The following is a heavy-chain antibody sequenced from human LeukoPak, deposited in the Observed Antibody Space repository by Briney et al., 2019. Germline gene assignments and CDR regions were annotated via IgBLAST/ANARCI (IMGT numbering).Heavy chain of an antibody. CDR3: ARGEPGIAAAGY. V-gene: IGHV4-31*03. CDR2: IYYSGST. CDR1: GGSISSGGYY. D-gene: IGHD6-13*01. Sequence: SETLSLTCTVSGGSISSGGYYWSWIRQHPGKGLEWIGYIYYSGSTYYNPSLKSRVTISVDTSKNQFSLKLSSVTAADTAVYYCARGEPGIAAAGYWGQGTLVTVSS. J-gene: IGHJ4*02.